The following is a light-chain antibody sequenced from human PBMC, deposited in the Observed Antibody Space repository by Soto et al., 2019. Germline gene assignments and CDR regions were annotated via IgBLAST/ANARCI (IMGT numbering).Light chain of an antibody. J-gene: IGLJ3*02. Sequence: QTAVTQEPSFSVSPGGTVTLTCGLSSGSVSTDYYPSWYQQTPGQAPRTLIYSTSARSSGVPDRFSGSILGNKAALTITGAQANDEADYYCLLFLGGGIWVFGGGTKLTVL. CDR2: STS. CDR1: SGSVSTDYY. CDR3: LLFLGGGIWV. V-gene: IGLV8-61*01.